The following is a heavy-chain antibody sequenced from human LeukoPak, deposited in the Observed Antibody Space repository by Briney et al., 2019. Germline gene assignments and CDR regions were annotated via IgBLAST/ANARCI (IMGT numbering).Heavy chain of an antibody. V-gene: IGHV3-53*01. D-gene: IGHD6-19*01. CDR2: IYSGGST. CDR1: GFTVSSNY. Sequence: PGGSLRLSCAASGFTVSSNYMSWVRQAPGKGLEWVSVIYSGGSTYYADSVKGRFTISRDNSKNTLYLQMNSLRVEDTAVYYCARDPSGSGWSLNYWGQGTLVTVSS. CDR3: ARDPSGSGWSLNY. J-gene: IGHJ4*02.